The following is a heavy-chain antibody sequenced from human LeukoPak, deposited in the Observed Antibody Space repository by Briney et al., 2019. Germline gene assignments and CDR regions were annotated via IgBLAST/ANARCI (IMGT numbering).Heavy chain of an antibody. CDR2: IYTGGST. CDR1: GFTVSSNY. Sequence: PGGSLRLSCAASGFTVSSNYMTWVRQAPGKGLEWVSVIYTGGSTYYADSVKGRFTISRDNSKNTLYLQMNSLRAEDTPVYYCATIPVDSDYWGQGTLVTVSS. CDR3: ATIPVDSDY. D-gene: IGHD5-12*01. J-gene: IGHJ4*02. V-gene: IGHV3-53*01.